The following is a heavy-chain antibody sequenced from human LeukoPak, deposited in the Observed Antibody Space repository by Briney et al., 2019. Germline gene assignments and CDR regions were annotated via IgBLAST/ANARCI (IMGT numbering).Heavy chain of an antibody. V-gene: IGHV4-4*07. D-gene: IGHD1-26*01. CDR3: ARENTGSYREFDY. CDR2: IYRGGST. Sequence: PSETLSLTCTVSGGSISSYYWSWIRQPAGKGLEWIGRIYRGGSTTYHPSPKRRVTMSVDSSNNQFSLKLSSVTAADTAVFYCARENTGSYREFDYWGQGTLVTVSS. J-gene: IGHJ4*02. CDR1: GGSISSYY.